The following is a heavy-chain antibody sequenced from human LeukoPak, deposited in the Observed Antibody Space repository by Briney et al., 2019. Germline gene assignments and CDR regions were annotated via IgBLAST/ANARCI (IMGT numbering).Heavy chain of an antibody. V-gene: IGHV1-69*04. Sequence: SVQVSCQASGGPFSSYAISWVRPAPGQGLEWMGRIIPILGIANYAQKFQGRVTITADKSTSTAYMELSSLRSEDTAVYYCARDPSRYYDSSGYYPGWGQGTLVTVSS. CDR1: GGPFSSYA. CDR2: IIPILGIA. CDR3: ARDPSRYYDSSGYYPG. D-gene: IGHD3-22*01. J-gene: IGHJ4*02.